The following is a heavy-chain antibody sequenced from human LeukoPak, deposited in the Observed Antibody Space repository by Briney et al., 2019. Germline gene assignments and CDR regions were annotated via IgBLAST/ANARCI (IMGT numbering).Heavy chain of an antibody. CDR1: GFTFDDYA. D-gene: IGHD3-22*01. J-gene: IGHJ4*02. CDR3: AKVSMPIVVVISKSYYFDY. V-gene: IGHV3-43*02. CDR2: ISGDGGST. Sequence: QPGGSLRLSCAASGFTFDDYAMHWVRRAPGKGLEWVSLISGDGGSTYYADSVKGRFTISRDNSKNSLYLQMNSLRTEDTALYYCAKVSMPIVVVISKSYYFDYWGQGTLVTVSS.